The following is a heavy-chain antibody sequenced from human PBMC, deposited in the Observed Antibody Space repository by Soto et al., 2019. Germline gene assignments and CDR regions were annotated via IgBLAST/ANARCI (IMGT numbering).Heavy chain of an antibody. CDR3: AKDDSSSWYNWFDP. CDR2: ISGSGGST. Sequence: PGGSLRLSCAASGFTFSSYAMSWVRQAPGKGLEWVSAISGSGGSTYYADSVKGRFTISRDNSKNTLYLQMNSLRAEDTAVYYCAKDDSSSWYNWFDPWGQGTLVTSPQ. D-gene: IGHD6-13*01. V-gene: IGHV3-23*01. CDR1: GFTFSSYA. J-gene: IGHJ5*02.